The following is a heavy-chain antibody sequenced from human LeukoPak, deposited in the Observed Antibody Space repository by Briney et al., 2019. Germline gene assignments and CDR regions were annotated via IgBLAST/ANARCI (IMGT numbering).Heavy chain of an antibody. V-gene: IGHV1-8*03. Sequence: ASVKVSCKASGYTFTSYDINWVRQATGQRLEWMGWMNPNSGNTGYAQKFQDRVTITRNTSISTAYMELSSLISEDTAVYYCARAPAYYDILTGYYPNWFDPWGQGTLVTVSS. CDR1: GYTFTSYD. D-gene: IGHD3-9*01. CDR3: ARAPAYYDILTGYYPNWFDP. J-gene: IGHJ5*02. CDR2: MNPNSGNT.